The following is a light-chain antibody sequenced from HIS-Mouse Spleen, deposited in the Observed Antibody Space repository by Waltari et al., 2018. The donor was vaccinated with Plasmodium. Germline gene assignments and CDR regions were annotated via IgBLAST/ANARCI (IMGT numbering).Light chain of an antibody. CDR1: QDISNY. V-gene: IGKV1-33*01. Sequence: DIQMTQSPSSLSASVGDRATITCQASQDISNYLNWYQQKPGKAPKLLIYDASNLETEGPSRYGGSGSGTDFTFTISSLHAEDSATYYCQQYDNLPLTFGGGTKVEIK. CDR3: QQYDNLPLT. J-gene: IGKJ4*01. CDR2: DAS.